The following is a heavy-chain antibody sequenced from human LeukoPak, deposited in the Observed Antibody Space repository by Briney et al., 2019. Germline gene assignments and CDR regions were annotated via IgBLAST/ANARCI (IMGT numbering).Heavy chain of an antibody. CDR2: INHSGST. CDR1: GGSFSGYY. CDR3: ARGRARGNWFDP. Sequence: PSETLSLTCAVYGGSFSGYYWSWIRQPPGKGLEWIGEINHSGSTNYNPFLKSRVTISVDTSKNQFSLKLSSVTAADTAVYYCARGRARGNWFDPWGQGTLVTVSS. V-gene: IGHV4-34*01. J-gene: IGHJ5*02. D-gene: IGHD3-10*01.